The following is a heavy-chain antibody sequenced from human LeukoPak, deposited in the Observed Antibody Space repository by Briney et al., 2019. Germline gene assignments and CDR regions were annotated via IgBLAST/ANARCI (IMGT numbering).Heavy chain of an antibody. Sequence: GGSLRLSCAASGFTFSSYAMHCVRQAPGKGLEWGAVISYDGSNKYYADSVKGRFTISRDNSKNTLYLQMNSLRAEDTAVYYCAREFVVAGTSSYYYYGMDVWGQGTTVTVSS. J-gene: IGHJ6*02. CDR3: AREFVVAGTSSYYYYGMDV. CDR2: ISYDGSNK. V-gene: IGHV3-30*07. CDR1: GFTFSSYA. D-gene: IGHD6-19*01.